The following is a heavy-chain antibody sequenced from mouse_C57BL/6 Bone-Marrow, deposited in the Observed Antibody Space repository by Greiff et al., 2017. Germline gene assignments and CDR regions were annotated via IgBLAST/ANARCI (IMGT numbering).Heavy chain of an antibody. V-gene: IGHV1-59*01. Sequence: QVQLQQPGAELVRPGTSVKLSCKASGYTFTSYWMHWVKQRPGQGLEWIGVIDPSDSYTNYNQKFKGKATLTVDTSSSTAYMQLSSLTSEDSAVYYCARRVYFDVWGKGTTVTVSS. CDR3: ARRVYFDV. CDR1: GYTFTSYW. J-gene: IGHJ1*03. CDR2: IDPSDSYT.